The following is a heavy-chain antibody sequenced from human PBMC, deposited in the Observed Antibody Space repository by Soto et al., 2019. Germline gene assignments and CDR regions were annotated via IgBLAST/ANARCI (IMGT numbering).Heavy chain of an antibody. CDR2: ISRSGDST. CDR1: GFTFSSYA. CDR3: AKTDKFNPQSSGWANRVAY. V-gene: IGHV3-23*01. D-gene: IGHD6-19*01. Sequence: EVQLLESGGGLVQPGGSLRLSCAASGFTFSSYAMTWVRRAPGKGLEWVSTISRSGDSTYYRDSVKGRFTISRDNSKNTVYPQMNSLRAEDTAGYYCAKTDKFNPQSSGWANRVAYWGQGTLVTVSS. J-gene: IGHJ4*02.